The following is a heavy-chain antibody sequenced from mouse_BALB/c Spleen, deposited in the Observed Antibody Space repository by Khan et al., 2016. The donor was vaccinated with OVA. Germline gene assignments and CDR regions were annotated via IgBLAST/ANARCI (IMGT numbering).Heavy chain of an antibody. D-gene: IGHD2-1*01. CDR1: GYTFTNYW. Sequence: QVRLQQSGAEVVKPGASVNLSCKTSGYTFTNYWIQWVKQRPGQGLGWIGEIFPGTGTTYYNENFKDKATLTIDTSSPTAYMQLSSLTSEDSAVYFCARGYFGNYEFAYWGQGTLVTVSA. CDR2: IFPGTGTT. J-gene: IGHJ3*01. V-gene: IGHV1S132*01. CDR3: ARGYFGNYEFAY.